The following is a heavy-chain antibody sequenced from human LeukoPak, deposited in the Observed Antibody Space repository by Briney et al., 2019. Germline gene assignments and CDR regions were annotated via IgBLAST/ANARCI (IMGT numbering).Heavy chain of an antibody. V-gene: IGHV1-24*01. J-gene: IGHJ5*02. CDR2: FDPEDGET. CDR3: ARGPADERITIFGVVINAPWFDP. D-gene: IGHD3-3*01. CDR1: GYTLTELS. Sequence: ASVKVSCKVSGYTLTELSMPWVRQAPGKGLEWMGGFDPEDGETIYAQKFQGRVTMTEDTSTDTAYMELSSLRSEDTAVYYCARGPADERITIFGVVINAPWFDPWGQGTLVTVSS.